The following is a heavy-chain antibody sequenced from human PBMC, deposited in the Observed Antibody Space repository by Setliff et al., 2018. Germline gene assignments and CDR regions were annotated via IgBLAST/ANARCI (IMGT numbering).Heavy chain of an antibody. CDR3: ARDGGGDSDAFDI. J-gene: IGHJ3*02. CDR2: NNPSSGAT. V-gene: IGHV1-2*06. CDR1: GYPFTDYY. D-gene: IGHD3-16*01. Sequence: ASVKVSCKTSGYPFTDYYIHWVRQAPGQGLEWMGRNNPSSGATIYAQKFQGRVTMTSDTSISTAYLELGRLRSVDTAVYFCARDGGGDSDAFDIWGQGTMVTVSS.